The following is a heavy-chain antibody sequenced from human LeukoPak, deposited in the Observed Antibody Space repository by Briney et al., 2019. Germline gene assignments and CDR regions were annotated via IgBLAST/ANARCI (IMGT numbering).Heavy chain of an antibody. CDR2: INPNSGVT. J-gene: IGHJ3*02. V-gene: IGHV1-2*02. D-gene: IGHD6-19*01. CDR1: GYTFTGYY. CDR3: AREYSSGWNDAFDI. Sequence: ASVKVSCKASGYTFTGYYMHWVRQAPGQRLEWMGWINPNSGVTKYAQKFQGRVTMTRDTSITTAYMELSRLRSDDTAVYYCAREYSSGWNDAFDIWGQGTMVTVSS.